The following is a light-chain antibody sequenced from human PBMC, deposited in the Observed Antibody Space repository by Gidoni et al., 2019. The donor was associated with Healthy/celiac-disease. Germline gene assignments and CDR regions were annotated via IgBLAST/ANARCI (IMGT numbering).Light chain of an antibody. CDR2: KDS. CDR3: QAWDSSTVV. Sequence: SYELTQPPSVSVSPGQTASITCSGDTLGDKYACWYQQKPGQSPVLVIYKDSKRPSGITERFSGSNSGNTASLTISGTQAMDEADYYCQAWDSSTVVCGGGTKLTVL. CDR1: TLGDKY. V-gene: IGLV3-1*01. J-gene: IGLJ2*01.